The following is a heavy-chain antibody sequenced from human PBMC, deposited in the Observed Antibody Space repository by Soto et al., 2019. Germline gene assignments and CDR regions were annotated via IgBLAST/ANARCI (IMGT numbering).Heavy chain of an antibody. CDR1: GYSFTSYW. CDR3: ASLKRAVVPAAAYYFDY. Sequence: PGESLKISCKGSGYSFTSYWIGWVRQMPGKGLEWMGIIYPGDSDTRYSPSFQGQVTISADKSISTAYLQWSSLKASDTAMYYCASLKRAVVPAAAYYFDYWGQGTLVTVSS. CDR2: IYPGDSDT. V-gene: IGHV5-51*01. J-gene: IGHJ4*02. D-gene: IGHD2-2*01.